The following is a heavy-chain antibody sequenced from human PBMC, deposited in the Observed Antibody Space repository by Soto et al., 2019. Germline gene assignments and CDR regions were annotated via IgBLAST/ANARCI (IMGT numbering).Heavy chain of an antibody. D-gene: IGHD2-8*01. J-gene: IGHJ4*02. CDR2: INNDGSEK. CDR1: GFTFSPYW. V-gene: IGHV3-7*03. Sequence: EVQLVESGGDLVQPGGSLRLSCVASGFTFSPYWMSWVRQAPGRGLQWVATINNDGSEKYYADSVKGRFTISRDNARDSFYLQLTRLRAEDTAIDHCARGSNKDYWGQGTLVAVSS. CDR3: ARGSNKDY.